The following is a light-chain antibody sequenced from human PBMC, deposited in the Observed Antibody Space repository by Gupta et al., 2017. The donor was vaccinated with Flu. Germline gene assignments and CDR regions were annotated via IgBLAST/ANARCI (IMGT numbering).Light chain of an antibody. J-gene: IGKJ1*01. CDR2: AGS. V-gene: IGKV3-15*01. CDR3: QQDNKWPRT. CDR1: QNVSRS. Sequence: PATLTVTPGERATLSCRASQNVSRSLAWYQHKPGKAPRLLISAGSTRATDFPARFSGGGSGTEFTLTISSLQSEDFAVYYCQQDNKWPRTFGQGTKVEIK.